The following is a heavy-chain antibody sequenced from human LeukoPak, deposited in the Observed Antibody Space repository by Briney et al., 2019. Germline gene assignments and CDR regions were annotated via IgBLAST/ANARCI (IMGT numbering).Heavy chain of an antibody. CDR2: IIPILGIA. Sequence: SVKVSCKASGGTFSSYAISWVRQAPGQGLGWMGRIIPILGIANYAQKFQGRVTITADKSTSTAYMELSSLRSEDTAVYYCARGAVIGSSSWYGGGDYWGQGTLVTVSS. CDR1: GGTFSSYA. D-gene: IGHD6-13*01. V-gene: IGHV1-69*04. J-gene: IGHJ4*02. CDR3: ARGAVIGSSSWYGGGDY.